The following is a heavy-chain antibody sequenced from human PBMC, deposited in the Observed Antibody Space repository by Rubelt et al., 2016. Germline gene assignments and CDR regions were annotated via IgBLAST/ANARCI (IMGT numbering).Heavy chain of an antibody. D-gene: IGHD1-26*01. CDR1: GFTFSAYA. J-gene: IGHJ6*02. CDR2: ITSSGGST. V-gene: IGHV3-64D*09. Sequence: GESGGGLVQPGGSLRLSCSAPGFTFSAYAMHWVRQAPGQGLEYVSAITSSGGSTYYADSVKGRFTISRDNSKNTLYLQLSSLRAEDTAVYYCATPAGGSVGTTTHYYYYGMDVWGQGTTVTVSS. CDR3: ATPAGGSVGTTTHYYYYGMDV.